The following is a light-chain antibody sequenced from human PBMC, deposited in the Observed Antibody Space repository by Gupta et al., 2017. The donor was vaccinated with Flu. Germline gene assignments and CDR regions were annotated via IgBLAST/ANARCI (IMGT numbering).Light chain of an antibody. V-gene: IGKV1-5*03. J-gene: IGKJ1*01. Sequence: DIQMNQSPSTLSASVGDRVTITSRASQSISSWLAWFQQKAGKAPKLLIYQASNLECGVPSRFSGSGSGTEFTLTISSLQPDDSATYYCLQYNNYWTFGQGTKVEIK. CDR2: QAS. CDR3: LQYNNYWT. CDR1: QSISSW.